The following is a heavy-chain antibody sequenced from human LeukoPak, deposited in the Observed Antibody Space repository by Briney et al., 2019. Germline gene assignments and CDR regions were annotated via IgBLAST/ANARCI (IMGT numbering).Heavy chain of an antibody. Sequence: GRSLRLSCAASGFTFSSYGMHWVRQAPGKGLEWVAVISYDGSNKYYADSVKGRFTISRDNSKNTLYLQMNSLRAEDTAVYYCAKEELLWFGEAEQYFDYWGQGTLVTVSS. J-gene: IGHJ4*02. CDR1: GFTFSSYG. CDR2: ISYDGSNK. D-gene: IGHD3-10*01. V-gene: IGHV3-30*18. CDR3: AKEELLWFGEAEQYFDY.